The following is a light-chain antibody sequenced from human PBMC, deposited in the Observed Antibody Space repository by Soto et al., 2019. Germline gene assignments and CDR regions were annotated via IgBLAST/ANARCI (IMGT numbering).Light chain of an antibody. CDR1: QSVSTT. Sequence: EIVMTQSPATLSVSPGQRASLSCRASQSVSTTVAWYHQKPGQAPRLLVYGASTRATGVPDRFSGGGSGTDFTLTVTSLQSEDFGIYYCQQYTDWPTTFGRGTKVDIK. CDR3: QQYTDWPTT. J-gene: IGKJ1*01. V-gene: IGKV3-15*01. CDR2: GAS.